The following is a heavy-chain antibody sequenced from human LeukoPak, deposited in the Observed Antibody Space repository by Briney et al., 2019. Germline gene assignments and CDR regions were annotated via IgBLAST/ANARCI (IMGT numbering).Heavy chain of an antibody. J-gene: IGHJ4*02. CDR2: IYTTGST. CDR3: ARADFSGGYCYFFDY. CDR1: GDSMSTYY. D-gene: IGHD2-15*01. Sequence: SETLSLTCTVSGDSMSTYYWNWIRQSAGKGLEWIGRIYTTGSTTYNPSLKNRVTLSVDTSKNHFSLRLSSVTAADTAVYYCARADFSGGYCYFFDYWGQGTLVTVSS. V-gene: IGHV4-4*07.